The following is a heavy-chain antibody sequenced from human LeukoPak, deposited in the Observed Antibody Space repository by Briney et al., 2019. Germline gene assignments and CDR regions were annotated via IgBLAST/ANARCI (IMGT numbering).Heavy chain of an antibody. CDR2: ISSDGSST. V-gene: IGHV3-74*01. CDR1: GFTFSSYW. J-gene: IGHJ4*02. D-gene: IGHD6-6*01. Sequence: GGSLRLSCAASGFTFSSYWMHWVRQAPGKGLVWVSRISSDGSSTTYADSVKGRFTISRDNAKNTLYLQMNSLRAEDTALYYCARVAEYSTAGMRYWGQGTLVTVSS. CDR3: ARVAEYSTAGMRY.